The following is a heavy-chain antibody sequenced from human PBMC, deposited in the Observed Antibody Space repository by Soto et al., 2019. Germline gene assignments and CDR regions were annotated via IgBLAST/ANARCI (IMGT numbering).Heavy chain of an antibody. CDR3: AKGLRYIDV. J-gene: IGHJ6*03. CDR2: ISYDGSNK. Sequence: VGSLRLSCAASGFTFSSYGMHWVRQAPGKGLEWVAVISYDGSNKYYADPVKGRFTISRDNSKNTLYLQMNSLRAEDTAVYYCAKGLRYIDVPGQGTTVTVS. CDR1: GFTFSSYG. V-gene: IGHV3-30*18.